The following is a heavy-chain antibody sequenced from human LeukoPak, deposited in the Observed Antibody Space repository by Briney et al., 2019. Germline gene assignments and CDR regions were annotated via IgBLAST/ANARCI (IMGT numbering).Heavy chain of an antibody. Sequence: ASVKVSCKASGYTFTGYYMHWVRQAPGQGLEWMGWINPNSGGTNYAQKLQGRVTMTTDTSTSTAYMELRSLRSDDTAVYYCARDSTPDYYDSNIDAFDIWGQGTMVTVSS. CDR1: GYTFTGYY. CDR2: INPNSGGT. J-gene: IGHJ3*02. CDR3: ARDSTPDYYDSNIDAFDI. V-gene: IGHV1-2*02. D-gene: IGHD3-22*01.